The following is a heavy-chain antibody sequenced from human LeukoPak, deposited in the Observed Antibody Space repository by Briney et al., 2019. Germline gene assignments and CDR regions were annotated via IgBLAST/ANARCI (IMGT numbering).Heavy chain of an antibody. CDR1: GGSISSGGYS. D-gene: IGHD1-14*01. CDR2: IYHSGST. CDR3: ARIAPPDRLFDY. V-gene: IGHV4-30-2*01. Sequence: PSQTLSLTCAVSGGSISSGGYSWSWIRQPPGKGLEWIGYIYHSGSTYYNPSLKSRVTVSVDRSKNQFSLKLSSVTAADTAVYYRARIAPPDRLFDYWGQGTLVTVSS. J-gene: IGHJ4*02.